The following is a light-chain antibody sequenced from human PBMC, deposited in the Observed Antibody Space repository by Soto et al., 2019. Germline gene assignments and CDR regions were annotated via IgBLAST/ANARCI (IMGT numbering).Light chain of an antibody. CDR3: HQYVISWWT. CDR2: GTS. Sequence: EIVLTQSPGTLSLSPGETATLSCRASQSVSSSYLAWYQQKPGQAPRLLIYGTSSRAAGVPDRFTGSGSGTDFTLTIGRLEPEDFAVYYCHQYVISWWTFGQGTKVDI. J-gene: IGKJ1*01. V-gene: IGKV3-20*01. CDR1: QSVSSSY.